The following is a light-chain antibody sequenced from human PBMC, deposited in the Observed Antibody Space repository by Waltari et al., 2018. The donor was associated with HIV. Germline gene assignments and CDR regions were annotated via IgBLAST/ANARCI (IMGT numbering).Light chain of an antibody. CDR3: GTWDSRLSIYV. V-gene: IGLV1-51*01. J-gene: IGLJ1*01. Sequence: QSVLTQPPSVSAAPGQRVTISCSGTSSNVCTYYVCWYQQLPGTAPKLLIYDNKKRPSEIPDRFSGSKSDTSATLAISGLQTGDEADYYCGTWDSRLSIYVFGAGTRVTVL. CDR2: DNK. CDR1: SSNVCTYY.